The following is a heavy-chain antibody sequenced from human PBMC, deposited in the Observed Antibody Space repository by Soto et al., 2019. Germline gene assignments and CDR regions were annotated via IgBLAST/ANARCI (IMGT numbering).Heavy chain of an antibody. J-gene: IGHJ3*02. CDR1: GFTFGDYA. CDR3: TRDKGPYYYDSRDRPDAFDI. Sequence: SVRLSCTASGFTFGDYAMSWFRQAPGKGLEWVGFIRSKAYGGTTEYAASVKGRFTISRDDSKSIAYLQMNSLKTEDTAVYYCTRDKGPYYYDSRDRPDAFDIWGQGTMVTVSS. D-gene: IGHD3-22*01. CDR2: IRSKAYGGTT. V-gene: IGHV3-49*03.